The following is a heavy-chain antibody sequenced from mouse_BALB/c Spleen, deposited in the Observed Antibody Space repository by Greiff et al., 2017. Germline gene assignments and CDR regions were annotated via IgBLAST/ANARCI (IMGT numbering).Heavy chain of an antibody. J-gene: IGHJ4*01. D-gene: IGHD1-1*01. Sequence: QVQLQQSGPELVKPGASVKISCKASGYAFSSSWMNWVKQRPGQGLEWIGRIYPGDGDTNYNGKFKGKATLTADKSSSTAYMQLSSLTSVDSAVYFCARKGTTVGYAMDYWGQGTSVTVSS. V-gene: IGHV1-82*01. CDR1: GYAFSSSW. CDR3: ARKGTTVGYAMDY. CDR2: IYPGDGDT.